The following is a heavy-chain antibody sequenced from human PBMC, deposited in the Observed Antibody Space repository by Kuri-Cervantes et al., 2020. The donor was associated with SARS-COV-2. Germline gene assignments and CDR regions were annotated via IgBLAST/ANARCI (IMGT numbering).Heavy chain of an antibody. J-gene: IGHJ6*02. D-gene: IGHD5-24*01. V-gene: IGHV3-72*01. Sequence: GGSLRLSCAVSGFTLSDHYMDWVRQAPGKGLEWLARSTNKATNYIKEYAASVRGRFAISRDDSEKSLYLQMNSLKTEDTAVYYCARGSLWRGGYNSHYYYGMDVWGQGTTVTVSS. CDR3: ARGSLWRGGYNSHYYYGMDV. CDR2: STNKATNYIK. CDR1: GFTLSDHY.